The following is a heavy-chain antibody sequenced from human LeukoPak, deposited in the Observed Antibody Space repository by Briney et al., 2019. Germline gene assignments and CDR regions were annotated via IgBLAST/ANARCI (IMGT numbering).Heavy chain of an antibody. CDR1: GFTFSSYG. Sequence: GGSLRLSCAASGFTFSSYGMHWVRQAPGKGLEWVAVIWYDGSNKYYADSVKGRFTISRDNSKNTLYLQMNSLRAEDTAVYYCARGRHLYDYVWGSYRELDYWGQGTLVTVSS. CDR2: IWYDGSNK. CDR3: ARGRHLYDYVWGSYRELDY. V-gene: IGHV3-33*01. D-gene: IGHD3-16*02. J-gene: IGHJ4*02.